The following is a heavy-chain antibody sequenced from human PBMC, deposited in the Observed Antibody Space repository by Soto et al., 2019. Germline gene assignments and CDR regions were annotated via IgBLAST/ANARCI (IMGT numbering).Heavy chain of an antibody. J-gene: IGHJ3*02. D-gene: IGHD6-19*01. CDR3: ARNLAVAGRGDDAFDI. Sequence: ASVKVSCKASGYTFTGYYMHWVLQAPGQGLEWMGWINPNSGGTNYAQKFQGRVTMTRDTSISTAYMELSRLRSDDTAVYYCARNLAVAGRGDDAFDIWGQGTMVTVSS. CDR1: GYTFTGYY. V-gene: IGHV1-2*02. CDR2: INPNSGGT.